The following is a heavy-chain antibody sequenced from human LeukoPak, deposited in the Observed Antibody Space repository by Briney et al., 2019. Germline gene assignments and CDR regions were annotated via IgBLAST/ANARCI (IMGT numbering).Heavy chain of an antibody. CDR1: GFTFSSYG. CDR3: AKKDVSYFDY. CDR2: ISSDGSNK. J-gene: IGHJ4*02. D-gene: IGHD2-15*01. V-gene: IGHV3-30*18. Sequence: GGSLRLSCAASGFTFSSYGMHWVRQAPGKGLEWVAVISSDGSNKYYADSVKGRFTTSRDNSKNTLYLQMNSLRAEDTAVYYCAKKDVSYFDYWGQGTLVTVSS.